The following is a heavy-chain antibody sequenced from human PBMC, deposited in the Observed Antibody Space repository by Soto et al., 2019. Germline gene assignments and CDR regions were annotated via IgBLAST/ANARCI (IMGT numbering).Heavy chain of an antibody. CDR2: IYYSGST. CDR3: ARLGSIVAREGDFDY. D-gene: IGHD5-12*01. J-gene: IGHJ4*02. V-gene: IGHV4-59*08. CDR1: GGSISSYY. Sequence: QVQLQESGPGLVKPSETLSLTCTVSGGSISSYYWSWIRQPPGKGLEWIGYIYYSGSTNYNPSLKRRVTISVDTSKNQFSLKLSSVTAADTAVYYCARLGSIVAREGDFDYWGQGTLVTVSS.